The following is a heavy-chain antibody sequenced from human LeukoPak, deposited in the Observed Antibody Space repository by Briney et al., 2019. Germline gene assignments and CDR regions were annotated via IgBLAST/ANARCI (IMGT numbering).Heavy chain of an antibody. V-gene: IGHV3-74*01. Sequence: GGSLRLSCAASGFTFSSYWMHWVRQAPGKGLVWVSRINSDGSSTSYADSVKGRFTISRDNAKNTLYLQMNSLRAEDTAVYYCVKGRSGTLYYFDYWGQGTLVTVSS. J-gene: IGHJ4*02. CDR2: INSDGSST. CDR3: VKGRSGTLYYFDY. CDR1: GFTFSSYW. D-gene: IGHD3-10*01.